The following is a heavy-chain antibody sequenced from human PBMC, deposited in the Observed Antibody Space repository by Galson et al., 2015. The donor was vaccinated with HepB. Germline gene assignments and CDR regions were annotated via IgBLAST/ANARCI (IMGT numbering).Heavy chain of an antibody. J-gene: IGHJ5*02. CDR3: ARDQEGYSSGLSP. CDR1: GYTFIGYF. Sequence: SVKVSCKASGYTFIGYFMHWVRQAPGQGLEWMGRINPNSGGTNYAQNFRGRVTMTRDTSISTAYMELSRLRYDDTAMYYCARDQEGYSSGLSPWGQGTLVTVSS. CDR2: INPNSGGT. V-gene: IGHV1-2*06. D-gene: IGHD6-19*01.